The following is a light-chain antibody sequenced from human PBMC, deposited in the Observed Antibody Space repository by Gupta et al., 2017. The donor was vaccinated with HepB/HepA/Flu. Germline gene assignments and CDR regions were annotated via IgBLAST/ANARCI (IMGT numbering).Light chain of an antibody. Sequence: EVVLTQSPGNLSLSPGERATLSCRASQIGTSTYLAWYQQKPGQAPRLLIYGASSRATGIPDRFTGSGYGTDFTLTISRGEPEDFAVYFCQQYGNSPRFTFGQGTKLEIK. J-gene: IGKJ2*01. CDR2: GAS. CDR1: QIGTSTY. V-gene: IGKV3-20*01. CDR3: QQYGNSPRFT.